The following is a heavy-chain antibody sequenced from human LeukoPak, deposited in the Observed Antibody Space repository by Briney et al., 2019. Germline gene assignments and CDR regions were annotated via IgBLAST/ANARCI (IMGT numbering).Heavy chain of an antibody. CDR3: ASASGIPRSFFFTS. V-gene: IGHV4-59*01. D-gene: IGHD3-3*01. Sequence: PSQSLSPACPLSGGSITSYYCSCIRQPPEEGLGWIGYIYNSVSTKYNTSLKRRFTISLDTPTTQISLRLAGLAPTDTPGYSAASASGIPRSFFFTSWGQGTLATVSS. CDR2: IYNSVST. CDR1: GGSITSYY. J-gene: IGHJ5*02.